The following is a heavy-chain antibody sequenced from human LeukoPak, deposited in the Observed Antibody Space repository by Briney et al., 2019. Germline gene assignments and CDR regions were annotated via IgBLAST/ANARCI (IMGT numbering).Heavy chain of an antibody. D-gene: IGHD3-10*01. J-gene: IGHJ5*02. CDR3: ARANMVRGVGLFFDRNWFDP. CDR2: IIPIFGTA. Sequence: ASVKVSCKASGGTFSSYAISWVRQAPGQGLEWMGGIIPIFGTANYAQKFQGRVTMTRDTSISTAYMELSGLRSDDTAVYYCARANMVRGVGLFFDRNWFDPWGQGTLVTVSS. CDR1: GGTFSSYA. V-gene: IGHV1-69*05.